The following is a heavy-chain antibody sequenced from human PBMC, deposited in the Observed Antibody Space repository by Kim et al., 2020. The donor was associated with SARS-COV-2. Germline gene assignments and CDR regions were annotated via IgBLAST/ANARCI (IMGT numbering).Heavy chain of an antibody. CDR2: IYYSGST. CDR3: ARVVGMVRGVSRAVDPWFDP. J-gene: IGHJ5*02. D-gene: IGHD3-10*01. CDR1: GGSISSGGYY. Sequence: SETLSLTCTVSGGSISSGGYYWSWIRQHPGKGLEWIGYIYYSGSTYYNPSLKSRVTISVDTSKNQFSLKLSSVTAADTAVYYCARVVGMVRGVSRAVDPWFDPWGQGTLVTVSS. V-gene: IGHV4-31*03.